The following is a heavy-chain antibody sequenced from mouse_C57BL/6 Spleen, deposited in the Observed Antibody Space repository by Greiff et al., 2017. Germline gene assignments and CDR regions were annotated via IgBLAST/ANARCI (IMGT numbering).Heavy chain of an antibody. CDR1: GYTFTSYW. D-gene: IGHD4-1*01. CDR2: INPSNGGT. V-gene: IGHV1-53*01. J-gene: IGHJ3*01. CDR3: ASASLTGVSWFAY. Sequence: VQLQQPGTELVKPGASVKLSCKASGYTFTSYWMHWVKQRPGQGLEWIGNINPSNGGTNYNEKFKGKATLTVDKSSSTAYMQLSSLTSEDYAVYYCASASLTGVSWFAYWGQGTLVTVSA.